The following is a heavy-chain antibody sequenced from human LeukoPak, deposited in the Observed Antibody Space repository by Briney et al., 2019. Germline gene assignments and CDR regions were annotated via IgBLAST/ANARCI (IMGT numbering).Heavy chain of an antibody. Sequence: ASVKVSCKASGYTFNDYYMHWVRQAPGQGLEWMGRINPDSGGADYAQKFQGRVTMTRDTSITTAYMDLDRLRSDDTAVYYCARLGENGLLTGYFYPWGQGTMVTVSS. J-gene: IGHJ5*02. D-gene: IGHD3-9*01. CDR1: GYTFNDYY. CDR2: INPDSGGA. CDR3: ARLGENGLLTGYFYP. V-gene: IGHV1-2*02.